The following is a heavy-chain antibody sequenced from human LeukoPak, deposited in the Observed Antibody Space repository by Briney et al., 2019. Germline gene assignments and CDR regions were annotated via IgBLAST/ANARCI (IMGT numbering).Heavy chain of an antibody. Sequence: GGSLRLSCAASGFTVSSNYMSWVRQAPGKGLEWVSVIYSGGSTYYADSVKGRFTISGDDSKNTLYLQMNSLRAEDTAVYYCARNDYYDSSGYYGGLYYWGQGTLVTVSS. V-gene: IGHV3-66*01. CDR1: GFTVSSNY. D-gene: IGHD3-22*01. CDR3: ARNDYYDSSGYYGGLYY. J-gene: IGHJ4*02. CDR2: IYSGGST.